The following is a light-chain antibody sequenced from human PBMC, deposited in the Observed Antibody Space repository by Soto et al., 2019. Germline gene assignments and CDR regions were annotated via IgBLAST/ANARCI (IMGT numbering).Light chain of an antibody. CDR3: SSYTTSSTLV. Sequence: QSVLTQPASVSGSPGRSITISCTGTSSDVGGYNYVSWYQQHPGKAPKLMIYEVRNRPSGVSNRFSGSKSGNTASLTISGLQAEDEADYYCSSYTTSSTLVFGSGTKVTVL. CDR2: EVR. V-gene: IGLV2-14*03. CDR1: SSDVGGYNY. J-gene: IGLJ1*01.